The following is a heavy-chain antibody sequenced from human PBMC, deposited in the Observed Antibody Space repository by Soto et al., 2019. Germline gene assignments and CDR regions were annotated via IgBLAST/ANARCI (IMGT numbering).Heavy chain of an antibody. Sequence: QVQVVQSGAEVKEPGSSVKVSCQASGGTFSSSALSWVRQAPGQGLEWMGGIIPLFRTPDYAQKFQGRFTITADGSTSTAYMELSSLRSEVTTIYYCARDNGRPQLGGNYYYITDVWGQGTTITVS. D-gene: IGHD3-3*02. J-gene: IGHJ6*02. CDR3: ARDNGRPQLGGNYYYITDV. V-gene: IGHV1-69*12. CDR2: IIPLFRTP. CDR1: GGTFSSSA.